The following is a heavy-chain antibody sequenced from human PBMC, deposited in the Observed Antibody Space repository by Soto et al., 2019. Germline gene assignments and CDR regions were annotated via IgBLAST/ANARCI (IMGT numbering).Heavy chain of an antibody. CDR2: IRQDGGEK. D-gene: IGHD3-22*01. CDR1: GFSLRDYW. CDR3: LITTTAFGV. Sequence: ELQLVESGGGLVQPGESLRLSCAASGFSLRDYWMNWVRQAPGKGLEWVANIRQDGGEKNYVDSVKGRFTISRDNAKNSLFLQMNSLRVEDTAVYYWLITTTAFGVWGQGTMVIVSS. V-gene: IGHV3-7*01. J-gene: IGHJ3*01.